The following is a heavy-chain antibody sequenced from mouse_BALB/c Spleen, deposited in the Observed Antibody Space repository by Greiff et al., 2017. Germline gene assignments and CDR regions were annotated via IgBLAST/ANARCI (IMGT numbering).Heavy chain of an antibody. Sequence: QVHLKESGPGLVAPSQSLSITCTVSGFSLTSYGVHWVRQPPGKGLEWLGVIWAGGSTNYNSALMSRLSISKDNSKSQVFLKMNSLQTDDTAMYYCARSYYGNPWYFDVWGAGTTVTVSS. D-gene: IGHD2-10*01. V-gene: IGHV2-9*02. CDR3: ARSYYGNPWYFDV. CDR1: GFSLTSYG. J-gene: IGHJ1*01. CDR2: IWAGGST.